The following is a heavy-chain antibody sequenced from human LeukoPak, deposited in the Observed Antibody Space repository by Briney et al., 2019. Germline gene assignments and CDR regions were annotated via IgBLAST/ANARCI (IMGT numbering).Heavy chain of an antibody. V-gene: IGHV1-46*03. CDR1: GYTFTSYY. CDR2: INPSGGST. D-gene: IGHD3-3*01. CDR3: ARGDYDFWSGYLHYFDY. J-gene: IGHJ4*02. Sequence: ASVKVSCKASGYTFTSYYMHWVRQAPGQGLEWVGIINPSGGSTSYAQKFQGRVTMTRDTSTSTVYVELSSLRSEDTAVYYCARGDYDFWSGYLHYFDYWGQGTLVTVSS.